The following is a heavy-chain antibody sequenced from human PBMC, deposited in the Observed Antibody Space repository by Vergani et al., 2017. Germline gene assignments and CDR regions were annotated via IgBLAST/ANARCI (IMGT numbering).Heavy chain of an antibody. CDR3: AKDRGSGWYVVVDY. CDR1: GFTLSNYA. J-gene: IGHJ4*02. Sequence: EVQLLESGGGLVQPWGSLRLSCAASGFTLSNYAMSWVRQAPGKGLEWVSAISGSGGSTYYADSVKGRFTISRDNSKNTLYLQMNSLGAEDTAVYYCAKDRGSGWYVVVDYWGQGTLVTVSS. D-gene: IGHD6-19*01. V-gene: IGHV3-23*01. CDR2: ISGSGGST.